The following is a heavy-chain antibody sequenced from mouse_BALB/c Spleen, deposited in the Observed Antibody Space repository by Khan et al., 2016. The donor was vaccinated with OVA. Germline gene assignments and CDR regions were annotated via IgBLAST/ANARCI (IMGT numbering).Heavy chain of an antibody. CDR1: GYTFSSYW. CDR3: ARERSDY. V-gene: IGHV1-7*01. CDR2: INPTSGYT. Sequence: QVRLQQSGAEQAKPGASVKMSCKTSGYTFSSYWMPWVKQRPGQGLEWIGYINPTSGYTEYTEKFKDKATLSADKSSSTAYMQLTSLTSEDSAVYYGARERSDYGGQGTTLTVSS. J-gene: IGHJ2*01.